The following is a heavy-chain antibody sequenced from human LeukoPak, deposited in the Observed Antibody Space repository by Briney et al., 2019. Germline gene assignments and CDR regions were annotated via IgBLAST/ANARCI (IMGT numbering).Heavy chain of an antibody. J-gene: IGHJ4*02. CDR3: VKAGSYDILTGYYNVRPFDY. Sequence: PGGSERLSCSASGFTFSSYAMHWVRQAPGKGLEYVSAISSNGCSTYYADSVKGRFTISRDNSKNTLYLQMSSLRAEDTAVYYCVKAGSYDILTGYYNVRPFDYWGQATVV. D-gene: IGHD3-9*01. CDR2: ISSNGCST. CDR1: GFTFSSYA. V-gene: IGHV3-64D*06.